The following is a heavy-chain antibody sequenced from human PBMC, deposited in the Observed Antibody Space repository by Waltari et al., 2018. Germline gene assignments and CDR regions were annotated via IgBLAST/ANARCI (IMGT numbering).Heavy chain of an antibody. D-gene: IGHD4-17*01. J-gene: IGHJ2*01. CDR1: GGPISSYY. CDR3: ARASPRLRYGDRNYDWYFDL. Sequence: QVQLQESGPGLVKPSETLSLTCTVSGGPISSYYWSWIRQPAGKGLEWIGRIYTSGSTNYNPSRKSRVTMSVDTSKNQFSLKLSSVTAADTAVYYCARASPRLRYGDRNYDWYFDLWGRGTLVTVSS. CDR2: IYTSGST. V-gene: IGHV4-4*07.